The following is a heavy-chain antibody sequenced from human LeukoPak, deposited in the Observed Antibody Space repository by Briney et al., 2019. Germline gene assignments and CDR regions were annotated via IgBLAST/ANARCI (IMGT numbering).Heavy chain of an antibody. CDR3: ARPLSIVGATIGAFDI. V-gene: IGHV3-33*08. J-gene: IGHJ3*02. Sequence: GGSLRLSCQASGFTFNNAWMSWVRQAPGKGLEWVAVIWYDGSNGYYADSVKGRFTISRDNSKNTLYLQMNSLRAEDTAVYYCARPLSIVGATIGAFDIWGQGTMVTVSS. CDR2: IWYDGSNG. D-gene: IGHD1-26*01. CDR1: GFTFNNAW.